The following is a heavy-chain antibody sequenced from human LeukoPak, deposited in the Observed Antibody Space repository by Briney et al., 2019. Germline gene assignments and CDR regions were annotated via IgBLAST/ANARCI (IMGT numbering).Heavy chain of an antibody. CDR2: INAGNGDT. CDR3: ARNLAVGATNYYYYGMDV. V-gene: IGHV1-3*01. J-gene: IGHJ6*02. CDR1: GYTFTSYA. Sequence: ASVKVSCKASGYTFTSYAMHWVRQAPGQRLEWMGWINAGNGDTKYSQKFQGRVTITRDTSASTAYMELSSLRSEDTAVYYCARNLAVGATNYYYYGMDVWGQGTTVTVSS. D-gene: IGHD1-26*01.